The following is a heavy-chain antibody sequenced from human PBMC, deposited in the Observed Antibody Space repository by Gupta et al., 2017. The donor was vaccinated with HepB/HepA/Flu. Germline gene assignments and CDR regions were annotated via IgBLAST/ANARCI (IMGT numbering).Heavy chain of an antibody. CDR2: IYYSGSN. CDR3: ARRTSGSYYFG. Sequence: QLPLQESGPGLVKPSETLSLTCTVSGGSISNNNYYWGWIRQPPGKGMEWIASIYYSGSNYYNPSLKGRVTISIDTSKNQFSLKLSSVTAADTAVYYGARRTSGSYYFGGGQGTLVTVSS. V-gene: IGHV4-39*01. J-gene: IGHJ4*02. CDR1: GGSISNNNYY. D-gene: IGHD3-10*01.